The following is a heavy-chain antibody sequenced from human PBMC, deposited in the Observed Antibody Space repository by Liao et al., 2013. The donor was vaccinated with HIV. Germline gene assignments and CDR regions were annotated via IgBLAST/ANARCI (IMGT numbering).Heavy chain of an antibody. CDR1: GGSISSYY. V-gene: IGHV4-4*07. J-gene: IGHJ5*02. CDR2: IYSSGST. D-gene: IGHD3-3*01. Sequence: QLQLQESGPGLVKPSETLSLTCTVSGGSISSYYWSWIRQPAGKGLEWIGHIYSSGSTNYNPSLKSRVTMSVDTSKNQFSLKLRSVTAADTAVYYCARATFYNDFWIGQSGSDWFDPWGQGTLVTVSS. CDR3: ARATFYNDFWIGQSGSDWFDP.